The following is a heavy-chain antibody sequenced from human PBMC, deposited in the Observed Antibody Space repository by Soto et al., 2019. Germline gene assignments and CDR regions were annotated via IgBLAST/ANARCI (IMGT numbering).Heavy chain of an antibody. CDR2: ISAYNGNT. V-gene: IGHV1-18*01. J-gene: IGHJ4*02. CDR1: GYTFTSYG. Sequence: QVQLVQSGAEVKKPGASVKVSCKASGYTFTSYGISWVRQAPGQGLEWMGWISAYNGNTNYAQKLQGRVTMTTDTSTSTACMELRSLSSDDTAVDSCARSRWSSSWYGDYWGQGTLVTVSS. CDR3: ARSRWSSSWYGDY. D-gene: IGHD6-13*01.